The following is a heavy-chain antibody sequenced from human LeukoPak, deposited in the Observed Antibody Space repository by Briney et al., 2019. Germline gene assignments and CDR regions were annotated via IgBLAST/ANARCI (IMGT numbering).Heavy chain of an antibody. J-gene: IGHJ4*02. CDR2: INHSGST. CDR1: GGSFRGYY. V-gene: IGHV4-34*01. CDR3: ATSYCGGDCYSRTGDY. D-gene: IGHD2-21*02. Sequence: SETLSLTCAVYGGSFRGYYWSWIRQPPGEGLEWLGEINHSGSTNYNPSLKSRVTISVDTSKNQFSLKLSSVTAADTAVYYCATSYCGGDCYSRTGDYWGQGTLVTVSS.